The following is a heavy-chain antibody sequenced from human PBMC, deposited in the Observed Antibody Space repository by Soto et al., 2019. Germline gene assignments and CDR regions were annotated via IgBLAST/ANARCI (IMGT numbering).Heavy chain of an antibody. V-gene: IGHV1-18*04. Sequence: QVQLVQSGAEVKKPGASVKVSCKTSGYTCTNHGTTGVRQAPGQGLEWMGWINPYNANVNYAQKLQGRVTRTTETTTSTVYMDLRRLTSDVTAVYYCARDRVAGIWGEDFDLWGQGTMVTVSS. CDR2: INPYNANV. CDR1: GYTCTNHG. CDR3: ARDRVAGIWGEDFDL. D-gene: IGHD3-16*01. J-gene: IGHJ3*01.